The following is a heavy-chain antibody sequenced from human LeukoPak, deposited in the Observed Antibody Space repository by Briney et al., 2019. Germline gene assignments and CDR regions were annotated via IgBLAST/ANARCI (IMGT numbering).Heavy chain of an antibody. J-gene: IGHJ4*02. V-gene: IGHV3-30-3*01. CDR2: ISYDGSNK. CDR3: ARDLTVVTPVVAY. Sequence: GGSLRLSCAASGFTFSSYAMHWVRQAPGKGLEWVAVISYDGSNKYYADSVKGRFTISRDNSKNTLYLQMSSLRAEDTAVYYCARDLTVVTPVVAYWGQGTLVTVSS. D-gene: IGHD4-23*01. CDR1: GFTFSSYA.